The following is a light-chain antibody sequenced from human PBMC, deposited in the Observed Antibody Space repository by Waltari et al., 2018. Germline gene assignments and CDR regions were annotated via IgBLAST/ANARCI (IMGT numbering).Light chain of an antibody. CDR2: EVS. J-gene: IGLJ2*01. Sequence: QSALTQPASGSGSPGQSITISCTGTSSDVGGYNLVSWYQQHPGKAPKPMIYEVSKRPSGVSNRFSGSKSGNTASLTISGLQAEDEADYYCCSYAGSSTFVVFGGGTKLTVL. CDR3: CSYAGSSTFVV. V-gene: IGLV2-23*02. CDR1: SSDVGGYNL.